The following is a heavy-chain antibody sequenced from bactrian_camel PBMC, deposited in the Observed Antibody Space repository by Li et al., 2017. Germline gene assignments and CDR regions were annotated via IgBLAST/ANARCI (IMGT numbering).Heavy chain of an antibody. CDR2: IDSDGIA. Sequence: HVQLVESGGGSVQAGGSLRLSCAASGSAASSLYMAWFRQAPGKEREGVAAIDSDGIASYADPVKGRFTISKDNAKKTLYLQMNSLKPEDTAMYYCAARFSPGLPASGHYCYTLLVGDPP. D-gene: IGHD1*01. V-gene: IGHV3S55*01. CDR1: GSAASSLY. J-gene: IGHJ1*01. CDR3: AARFSPGLPASGHYCYTLLVGDPP.